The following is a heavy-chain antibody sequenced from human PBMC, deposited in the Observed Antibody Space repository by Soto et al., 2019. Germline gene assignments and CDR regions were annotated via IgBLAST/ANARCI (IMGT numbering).Heavy chain of an antibody. Sequence: GGSLRLSXVASGFTFSNYNMNWVRQAPGKGLEWVSHISGTSVYIHYADSVKGRFTISRDNAKNSVYLQMDSLRVEDTAVYYCAREGALKPFYSWGQGALVTVSS. CDR2: ISGTSVYI. J-gene: IGHJ5*01. V-gene: IGHV3-21*01. CDR1: GFTFSNYN. CDR3: AREGALKPFYS.